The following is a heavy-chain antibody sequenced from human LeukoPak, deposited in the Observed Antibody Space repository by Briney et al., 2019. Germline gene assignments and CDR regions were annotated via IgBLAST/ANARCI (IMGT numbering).Heavy chain of an antibody. Sequence: PSETLSLTCAVYGGSFSGYYWSWIRQPPGKGLEWIGEINHSGSTNYNPSLKSRVTISVDTSKNQFSLKLSSVTAADTAVYYCARDSGYYNNWFDPWGQGTLVTVSS. CDR3: ARDSGYYNNWFDP. CDR1: GGSFSGYY. CDR2: INHSGST. J-gene: IGHJ5*02. D-gene: IGHD3-22*01. V-gene: IGHV4-34*01.